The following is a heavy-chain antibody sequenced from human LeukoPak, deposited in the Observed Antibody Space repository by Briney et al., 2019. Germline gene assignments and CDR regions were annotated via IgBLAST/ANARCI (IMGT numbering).Heavy chain of an antibody. V-gene: IGHV3-21*01. J-gene: IGHJ5*02. CDR2: ISSSSGYV. Sequence: GGSLRLSCAASGFTFSTYSMNWVRQAPGKGLEWVSSISSSSGYVYYADSVKGRFTISRDNAKNSLYLQMSSLRAEDTAVYYCARDGGYCSGGSCNNWFDPWGQGTLVTVSS. CDR3: ARDGGYCSGGSCNNWFDP. D-gene: IGHD2-15*01. CDR1: GFTFSTYS.